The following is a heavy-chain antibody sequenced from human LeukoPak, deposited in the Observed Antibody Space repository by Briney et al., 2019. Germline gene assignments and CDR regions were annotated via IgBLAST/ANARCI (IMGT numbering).Heavy chain of an antibody. D-gene: IGHD6-6*01. V-gene: IGHV3-15*01. Sequence: GGSLRLSCAASGFTFSNAWMSWVRQAPGKGLEWVGRIKSKTDGGTTDYAAPVKGRFTISRDNSKNTLYLQMNSLRAEDTAVYYCAKVEQLDYYYYYYMDVWGKGTTVTVSS. CDR2: IKSKTDGGTT. CDR1: GFTFSNAW. J-gene: IGHJ6*03. CDR3: AKVEQLDYYYYYYMDV.